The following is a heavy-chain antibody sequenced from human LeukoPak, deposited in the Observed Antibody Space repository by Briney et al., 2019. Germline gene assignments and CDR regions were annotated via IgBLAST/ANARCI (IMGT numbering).Heavy chain of an antibody. J-gene: IGHJ4*02. D-gene: IGHD3-16*02. Sequence: GGSLRLSCAASGSTFSSYTMNRVRQAPGKGLEWVSSISSSSSYIYYADSVKGRFTISRDNAKNSLYLQMNSLRAEDTAVYYCARDRNYDYIWGSYRPDYFDYWGQGTLVTVSS. CDR2: ISSSSSYI. V-gene: IGHV3-21*01. CDR3: ARDRNYDYIWGSYRPDYFDY. CDR1: GSTFSSYT.